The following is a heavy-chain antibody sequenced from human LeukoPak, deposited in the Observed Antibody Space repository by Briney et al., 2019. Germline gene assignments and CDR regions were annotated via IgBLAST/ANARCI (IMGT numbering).Heavy chain of an antibody. CDR1: RLTFNSYG. Sequence: GRSLRLSCAASRLTFNSYGMHWFRQAQGRGLGWVAVISYDGGKKYYADSVKGRFTVSRDNSKNTLYLQLSSLRAEDTAVYYCAKALWFGEFVAGTVYYHYGMDVWGQGTTVTVSS. V-gene: IGHV3-30*18. D-gene: IGHD3-10*01. CDR3: AKALWFGEFVAGTVYYHYGMDV. CDR2: ISYDGGKK. J-gene: IGHJ6*02.